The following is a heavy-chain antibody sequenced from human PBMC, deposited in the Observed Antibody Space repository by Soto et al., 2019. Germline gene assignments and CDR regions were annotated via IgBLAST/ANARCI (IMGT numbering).Heavy chain of an antibody. CDR3: ARLMIDGYKSTYYYYGMDV. J-gene: IGHJ6*02. D-gene: IGHD3-22*01. V-gene: IGHV5-51*01. CDR1: GYSFTSYW. Sequence: GESLKISCKGSGYSFTSYWIGWVRQMPGKGLEWMGIIYPGDSDTRYSPSFQGQVTISADKSISTAYLQWSSLKASDTAMYYCARLMIDGYKSTYYYYGMDVWGQGTTVTVS. CDR2: IYPGDSDT.